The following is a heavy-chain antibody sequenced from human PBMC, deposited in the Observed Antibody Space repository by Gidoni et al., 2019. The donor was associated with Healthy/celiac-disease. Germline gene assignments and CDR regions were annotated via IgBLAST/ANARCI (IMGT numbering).Heavy chain of an antibody. J-gene: IGHJ4*02. CDR2: IKSKTDGGTT. D-gene: IGHD3-3*01. CDR3: TTSTYYDFWSGYYRPDY. V-gene: IGHV3-15*01. Sequence: EVQLVESGGGLVKPGGSLRISCAASGFTFSNVCMSGVRRAPGKGLEWVGRIKSKTDGGTTDYAAPVKGRFTISRDDSKNTLYLQMNSLKTEDTAVYYCTTSTYYDFWSGYYRPDYWGQGTLVTVSS. CDR1: GFTFSNVC.